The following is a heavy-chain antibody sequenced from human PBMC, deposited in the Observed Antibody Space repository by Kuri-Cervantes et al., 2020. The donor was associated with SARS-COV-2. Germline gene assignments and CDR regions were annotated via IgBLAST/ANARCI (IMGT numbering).Heavy chain of an antibody. CDR2: FSSGSTYI. Sequence: GGSLRLSCAASGFTFSSYSMNWVRQAPGKGLEWVSSFSSGSTYIYYADSVKGRFTISRDNAKNSLYLQMNSLRAEDTAVYYCARGDCSSTSCYGPFAFDIWGQGTMVTVSS. J-gene: IGHJ3*02. D-gene: IGHD2-2*01. CDR1: GFTFSSYS. V-gene: IGHV3-21*04. CDR3: ARGDCSSTSCYGPFAFDI.